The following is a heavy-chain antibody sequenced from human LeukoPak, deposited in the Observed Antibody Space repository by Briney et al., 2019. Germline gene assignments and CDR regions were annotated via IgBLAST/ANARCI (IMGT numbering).Heavy chain of an antibody. CDR2: ISAYNGNT. CDR3: ARVGPRYSSGWYYFDY. V-gene: IGHV1-18*01. D-gene: IGHD6-19*01. J-gene: IGHJ4*02. Sequence: ASVKVSCKASGYTFTSYGISWVRQAPGQGLEWMGWISAYNGNTNYAQKLQGRVTMTTDTSTSTAYMELRSLRSDDTAVYYCARVGPRYSSGWYYFDYWGQGTLVTVSS. CDR1: GYTFTSYG.